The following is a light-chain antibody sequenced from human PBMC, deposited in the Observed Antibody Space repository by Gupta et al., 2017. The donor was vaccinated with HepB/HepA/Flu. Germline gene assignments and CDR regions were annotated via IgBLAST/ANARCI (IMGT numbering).Light chain of an antibody. CDR3: CSYAGSSTPVV. J-gene: IGLJ2*01. V-gene: IGLV2-23*02. CDR2: EVS. Sequence: QSALTQPAVVSGSPGQSITIAWPGTSSDVGSYNLVSWYQQHPGKAPKLMIYEVSKRPSGVSNRVSGSKSGNTASLTISGLQAEDEADYYCCSYAGSSTPVVFGGGTKLTVL. CDR1: SSDVGSYNL.